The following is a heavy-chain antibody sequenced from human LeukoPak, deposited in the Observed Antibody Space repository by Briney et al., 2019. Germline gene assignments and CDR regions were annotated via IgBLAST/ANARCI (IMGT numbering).Heavy chain of an antibody. CDR1: GFTFSSYG. D-gene: IGHD3-10*01. Sequence: GGSLRLSCAASGFTFSSYGMHWVRQAPGKGLEWVADIWFDGSNKYYADSVKGRFTISRDNSKNMLYLQMNSLRAEDTAVYYCASEITMVRGVIGYWGQGTLVTVSS. CDR2: IWFDGSNK. J-gene: IGHJ4*02. V-gene: IGHV3-33*01. CDR3: ASEITMVRGVIGY.